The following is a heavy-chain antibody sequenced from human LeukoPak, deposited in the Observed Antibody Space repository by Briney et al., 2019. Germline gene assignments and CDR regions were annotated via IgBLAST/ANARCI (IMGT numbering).Heavy chain of an antibody. CDR3: ASPPVDSSGWTHFDY. J-gene: IGHJ4*02. V-gene: IGHV1-69*01. CDR2: IIPIFGTA. Sequence: SVKVSCKASGATFTSYAISWVRQPPGQGLEWMGGIIPIFGTANYAQKFQGRVTITADESTSTAYMELSSLRSEDTAVYYCASPPVDSSGWTHFDYWGQGTLVTVSS. D-gene: IGHD6-19*01. CDR1: GATFTSYA.